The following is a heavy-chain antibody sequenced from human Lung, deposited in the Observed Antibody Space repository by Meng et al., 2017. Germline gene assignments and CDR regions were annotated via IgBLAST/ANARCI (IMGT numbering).Heavy chain of an antibody. CDR1: GYTFTNYG. CDR2: ISPYNGYT. D-gene: IGHD2-15*01. Sequence: QFTLMQFAAEVKKPGAAVKVSCKASGYTFTNYGISWVRQAPGQGLEWMGWISPYNGYTSSIQKFQGRVTMTTDTSTSTAYMELMSLGSDDTAVYYCAILSHCTGGTCYPYDYWGQGTLVTVSS. V-gene: IGHV1-18*01. J-gene: IGHJ4*02. CDR3: AILSHCTGGTCYPYDY.